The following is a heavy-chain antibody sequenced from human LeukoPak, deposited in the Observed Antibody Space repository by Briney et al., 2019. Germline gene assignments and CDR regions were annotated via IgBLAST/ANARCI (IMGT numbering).Heavy chain of an antibody. D-gene: IGHD3-16*01. J-gene: IGHJ4*02. CDR1: AFTFSSFW. Sequence: PGGSLRLSCAASAFTFSSFWMGWVGQAPGMGLEWVANIKQDGSEKYHVDSVKGRFTISRDNAKKSLYLHMSSLRGEDTAVYYCARGAYMFDYRGQGTLVPDSS. CDR2: IKQDGSEK. CDR3: ARGAYMFDY. V-gene: IGHV3-7*04.